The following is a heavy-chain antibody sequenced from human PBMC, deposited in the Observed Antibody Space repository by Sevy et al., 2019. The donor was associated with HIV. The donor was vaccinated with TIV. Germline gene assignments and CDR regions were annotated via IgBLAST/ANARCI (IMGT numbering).Heavy chain of an antibody. CDR3: AKDSVGVDNWFDP. V-gene: IGHV3-23*01. CDR1: GFTFSSYA. Sequence: GGSVRLSCAASGFTFSSYAMSWVRQTPGKGLEWVSAISGSGGSTYYADSVKGRLTISRDNSKNTLYLQMNSLRAEDTAVYYCAKDSVGVDNWFDPWGQGTLVTVSS. D-gene: IGHD3-3*01. J-gene: IGHJ5*02. CDR2: ISGSGGST.